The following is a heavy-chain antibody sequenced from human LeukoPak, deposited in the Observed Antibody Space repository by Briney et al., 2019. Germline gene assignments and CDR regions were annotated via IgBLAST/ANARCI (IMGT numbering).Heavy chain of an antibody. CDR1: GGSISSYY. CDR2: IYTSGST. D-gene: IGHD3-22*01. CDR3: ARVMIPRRTYYYYMDV. V-gene: IGHV4-4*07. J-gene: IGHJ6*03. Sequence: SETLSLTCTVSGGSISSYYWSWIRQPAGKGLEWIGRIYTSGSTNYNPSLKSRVTMSVDTSKNQFSLKLSSVTAADTAVYYCARVMIPRRTYYYYMDVWGKGTTVTVSS.